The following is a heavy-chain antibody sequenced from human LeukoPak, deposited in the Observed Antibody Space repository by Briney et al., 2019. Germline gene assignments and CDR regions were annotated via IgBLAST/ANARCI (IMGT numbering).Heavy chain of an antibody. CDR1: GYTLTELS. D-gene: IGHD2-2*01. V-gene: IGHV1-24*01. CDR2: FDPEDGET. Sequence: ASVKVSCKVSGYTLTELSVHWVRQAPGKGLEWMGGFDPEDGETIYAQKFQGRVTMTEDTSTDTAYMELSSLRSEDTAVYYCVGSTSWSVDYWGQGTLVTVSS. J-gene: IGHJ4*02. CDR3: VGSTSWSVDY.